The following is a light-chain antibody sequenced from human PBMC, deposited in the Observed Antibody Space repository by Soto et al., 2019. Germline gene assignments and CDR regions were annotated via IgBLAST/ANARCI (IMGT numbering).Light chain of an antibody. CDR3: CSYAGSSTWV. CDR1: SSDVGSYNL. CDR2: EGS. Sequence: QSALTQPASVSGSPGQSITISCTGTSSDVGSYNLVSWYQQNPGKAPKVMIYEGSQRPSGVSDRVSASKSGNTASLTISGLQAEDEADYYCCSYAGSSTWVFGGGTKLTVL. V-gene: IGLV2-23*01. J-gene: IGLJ3*02.